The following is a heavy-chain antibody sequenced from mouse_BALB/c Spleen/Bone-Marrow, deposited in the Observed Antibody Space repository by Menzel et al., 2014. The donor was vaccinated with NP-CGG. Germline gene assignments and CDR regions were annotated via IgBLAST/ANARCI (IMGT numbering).Heavy chain of an antibody. CDR2: IYPYNGDT. J-gene: IGHJ2*01. CDR3: GIRDYGVF. Sequence: VQLQQSGPELVKPGASVKISCKASGYTFTDYNMNWAKRSHGKRFEWIGYIYPYNGDTAYNQKFKTRATLTMDNSSSPASMELRSLTSEDSVVYYCGIRDYGVFWGQGITLTVSS. V-gene: IGHV1S29*02. CDR1: GYTFTDYN. D-gene: IGHD1-1*02.